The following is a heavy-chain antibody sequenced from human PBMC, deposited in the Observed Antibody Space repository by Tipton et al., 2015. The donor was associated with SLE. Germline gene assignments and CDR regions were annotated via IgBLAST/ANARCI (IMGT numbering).Heavy chain of an antibody. J-gene: IGHJ6*02. CDR2: IDYSGNT. CDR1: GGSISSYY. CDR3: ATTSYGDYRGYSYGMDV. D-gene: IGHD4-17*01. V-gene: IGHV4-59*01. Sequence: TLSLTCTVSGGSISSYYWSWIRQPLGRGLEWIGYIDYSGNTNYNPSLKSRVTISVDTSKNQFSLRLSSVTAADAAVYYCATTSYGDYRGYSYGMDVWGQGTTVTVSS.